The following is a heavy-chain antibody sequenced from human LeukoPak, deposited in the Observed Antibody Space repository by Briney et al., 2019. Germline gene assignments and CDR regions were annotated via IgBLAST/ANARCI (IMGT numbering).Heavy chain of an antibody. V-gene: IGHV3-64*04. CDR3: ASGIAASGHSPN. J-gene: IGHJ4*02. D-gene: IGHD6-13*01. CDR1: GFPFSSYA. Sequence: GGSLRLSCSASGFPFSSYAMHWVRQAPGKGLEYVSAISDSGGSTYYADSVKGRFTISRDNAKNSLYLQMNSLRAEDTAVYYCASGIAASGHSPNWGQGTLVTVSS. CDR2: ISDSGGST.